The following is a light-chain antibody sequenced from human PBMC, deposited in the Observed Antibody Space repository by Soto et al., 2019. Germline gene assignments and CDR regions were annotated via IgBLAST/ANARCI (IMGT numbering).Light chain of an antibody. J-gene: IGLJ2*01. CDR1: SSNIGAGYD. V-gene: IGLV1-40*01. Sequence: QSVLTQPPSVSGAPGQRVTISCTGSSSNIGAGYDVHWYQLLPGTAPKLLIYGNINRPSGVPDRFSGSRSGTSAYLAITGLQAEYEADYYCQSYGLSDYVVFGGGTQLTVL. CDR2: GNI. CDR3: QSYGLSDYVV.